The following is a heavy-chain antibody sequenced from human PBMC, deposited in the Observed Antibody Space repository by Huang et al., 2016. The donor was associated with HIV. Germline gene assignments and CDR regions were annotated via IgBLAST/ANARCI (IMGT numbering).Heavy chain of an antibody. CDR1: GFTFSDYY. CDR3: ARDHSYGWFDY. CDR2: ISSSGSTI. J-gene: IGHJ4*02. D-gene: IGHD5-18*01. V-gene: IGHV3-11*01. Sequence: QVQLVESGGGLVKPGGSLRLSCAAAGFTFSDYYMSWLRQAPGKGLEGVSDISSSGSTIYYADAVKGRFTISRDNAKNSLYLQMNSLRAEDTAVYYCARDHSYGWFDYWGQGTLVTVSS.